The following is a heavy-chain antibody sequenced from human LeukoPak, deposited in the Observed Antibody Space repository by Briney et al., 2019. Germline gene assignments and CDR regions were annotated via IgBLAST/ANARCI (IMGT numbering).Heavy chain of an antibody. CDR3: ARSGRIAVAGDLDY. J-gene: IGHJ4*02. Sequence: SLKVSCKASGGTFSSYAISWVRQAPGQGLEWMGGIIPIFGTANYAQKFQGRVTITADKSTSTAYMELSSLRSEDTAVYYCARSGRIAVAGDLDYWGQGTLVTVSS. CDR2: IIPIFGTA. D-gene: IGHD6-19*01. V-gene: IGHV1-69*06. CDR1: GGTFSSYA.